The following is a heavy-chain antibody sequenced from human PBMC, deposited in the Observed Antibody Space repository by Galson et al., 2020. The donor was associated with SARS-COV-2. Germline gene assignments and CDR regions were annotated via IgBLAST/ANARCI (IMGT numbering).Heavy chain of an antibody. CDR2: IKQDGSEK. Sequence: GESLKISCAASGFTFSSYWMSWVRQAPGKGLEWVANIKQDGSEKYYVDSEKGRFTISRDNAKNSLYLQMNSLRAEDTAVYYCAREGLYYDILTGPHYGMDVWGQGTTVTVSS. D-gene: IGHD3-9*01. CDR1: GFTFSSYW. CDR3: AREGLYYDILTGPHYGMDV. V-gene: IGHV3-7*01. J-gene: IGHJ6*02.